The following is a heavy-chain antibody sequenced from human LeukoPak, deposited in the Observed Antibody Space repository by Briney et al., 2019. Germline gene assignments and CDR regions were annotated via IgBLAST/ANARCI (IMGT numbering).Heavy chain of an antibody. CDR1: GGSISSGDYY. V-gene: IGHV3-11*01. CDR3: VRESGYSFDY. J-gene: IGHJ4*02. CDR2: ISSSGSTI. D-gene: IGHD3-3*01. Sequence: LSLTCTVSGGSISSGDYYWSWIRQPPGKGLEWVSYISSSGSTIYYADSVKGRFTISRDNAKNSLYLQMNSLRAEDTAVYYCVRESGYSFDYWGQGSLVTVSS.